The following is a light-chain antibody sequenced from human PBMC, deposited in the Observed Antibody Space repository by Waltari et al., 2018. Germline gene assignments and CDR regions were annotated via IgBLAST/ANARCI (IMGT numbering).Light chain of an antibody. CDR1: QSVGRA. CDR2: DAF. CDR3: QMYVRLPVT. Sequence: EIVLTQSPGTLALSPGERATLSCRASQSVGRALAWYHQKPGQAPRLVIDDAFSRATGISDKFSGSGSGTDFTLTISRVEPEDFAVYFCQMYVRLPVTFGQGTKVEVK. J-gene: IGKJ1*01. V-gene: IGKV3-20*01.